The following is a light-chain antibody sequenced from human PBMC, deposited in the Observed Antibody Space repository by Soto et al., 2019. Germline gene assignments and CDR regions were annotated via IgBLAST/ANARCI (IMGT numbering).Light chain of an antibody. CDR1: QSVPSRY. CDR3: QQYGTSPVT. V-gene: IGKV3-20*01. J-gene: IGKJ1*01. CDR2: GAS. Sequence: EIVFTQAPRTQSLTPGESASLSSRASQSVPSRYLAWYQRKPGQAPRLLIFGASSRATGIPDRFIGTGSGTDFSLTISRLEPEDFAVYYCQQYGTSPVTFGQGTKV.